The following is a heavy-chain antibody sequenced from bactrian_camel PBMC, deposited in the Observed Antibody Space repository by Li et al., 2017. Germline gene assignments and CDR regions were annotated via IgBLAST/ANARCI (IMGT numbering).Heavy chain of an antibody. Sequence: DVQLVESGGGLVQPGGSLRLSCATSGFTFRSYAMSWVRQAPGKGLEWVSSISSDDNTRYADSVKGRFTISRDNAKNTMYLQMNSLKSEDTALYYCATPWTLYRSWVQGTRSPSP. V-gene: IGHV3S42*01. CDR1: GFTFRSYA. CDR2: ISSDDNT. D-gene: IGHD1*01. J-gene: IGHJ4*01.